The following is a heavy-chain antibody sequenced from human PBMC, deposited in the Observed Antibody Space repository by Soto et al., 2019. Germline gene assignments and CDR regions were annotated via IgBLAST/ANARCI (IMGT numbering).Heavy chain of an antibody. CDR3: AKNGQPPYYYYGMDV. V-gene: IGHV1-18*01. CDR1: EGTFSSYT. Sequence: ASLKFSCKPSEGTFSSYTISCVRQAPGQGLEWMGWISGYNGDTKYAQKVQGRVTMTIDTSTYTAYMELRSLTSDDTAIYYCAKNGQPPYYYYGMDVWGQGNTVTVS. J-gene: IGHJ6*02. CDR2: ISGYNGDT. D-gene: IGHD2-8*01.